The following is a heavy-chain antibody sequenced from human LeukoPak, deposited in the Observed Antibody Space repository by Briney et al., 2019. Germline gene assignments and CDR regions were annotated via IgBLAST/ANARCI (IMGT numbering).Heavy chain of an antibody. CDR1: GYSISSGYY. J-gene: IGHJ6*03. D-gene: IGHD5-18*01. CDR2: IYHSGST. Sequence: PSETLSLTCTVSGYSISSGYYWGWIRQSPGKGLEWIGSIYHSGSTYYNPSLKSRVTISVDTSKNQFSLKLISVTAADTAVYYCARLEYTYGFSYYYYMDVWGKGTTVTVSS. CDR3: ARLEYTYGFSYYYYMDV. V-gene: IGHV4-38-2*02.